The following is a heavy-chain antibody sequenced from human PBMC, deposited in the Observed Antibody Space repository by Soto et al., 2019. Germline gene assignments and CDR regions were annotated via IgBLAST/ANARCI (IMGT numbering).Heavy chain of an antibody. CDR2: IRSKAYGGTT. Sequence: GGSLRLSCTASGFTFGDYAMSWFRQAPGKGLEWVGFIRSKAYGGTTEYAASVKGRFTISRDDSKSIAYLQMNSLKTEDTAVYYCTVTIFGVVILPVDYWGQGTLVTVSS. CDR3: TVTIFGVVILPVDY. V-gene: IGHV3-49*03. J-gene: IGHJ4*02. D-gene: IGHD3-3*01. CDR1: GFTFGDYA.